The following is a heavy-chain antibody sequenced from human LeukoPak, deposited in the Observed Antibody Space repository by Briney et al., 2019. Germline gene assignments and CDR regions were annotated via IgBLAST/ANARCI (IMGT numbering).Heavy chain of an antibody. Sequence: GASVKVSCKASGYTFTGYYMHWVRQATGQGLEWMGWINPNSGGTNYAQKYQGRVTMTRDTSISTAYMELSRLRSDDTAVYYCARGGYSYGQPPIYYYYYGMDVWGQGTTVTVSS. J-gene: IGHJ6*02. V-gene: IGHV1-2*02. D-gene: IGHD5-18*01. CDR2: INPNSGGT. CDR1: GYTFTGYY. CDR3: ARGGYSYGQPPIYYYYYGMDV.